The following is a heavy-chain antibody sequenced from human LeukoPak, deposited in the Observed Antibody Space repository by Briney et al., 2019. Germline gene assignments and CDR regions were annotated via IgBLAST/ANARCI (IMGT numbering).Heavy chain of an antibody. CDR2: IYHSGST. CDR1: GYSISSGYY. Sequence: SETLSLTCTVSGYSISSGYYWGWIRQPPGKGLEWIGSIYHSGSTYYNPSLKSRVTISVDTSKNQFSLKLSSVTAADTAVYYCARRVLLWFGEGFDYWGQGTLVTVSS. J-gene: IGHJ4*02. D-gene: IGHD3-10*01. CDR3: ARRVLLWFGEGFDY. V-gene: IGHV4-38-2*02.